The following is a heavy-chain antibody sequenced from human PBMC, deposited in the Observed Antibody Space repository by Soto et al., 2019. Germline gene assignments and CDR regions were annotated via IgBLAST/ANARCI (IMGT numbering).Heavy chain of an antibody. Sequence: SLRLSCAASGFTVRRNYMSWVHQAPGKGLEWVSVIYSGGSTYYADSVKGRFTISRHNSKNTLYLQMNSLRAEDTAVYYCARYSSSWYGRTMYNWFDPWGRGTLVTVSS. CDR1: GFTVRRNY. CDR3: ARYSSSWYGRTMYNWFDP. V-gene: IGHV3-53*04. J-gene: IGHJ5*02. D-gene: IGHD6-13*01. CDR2: IYSGGST.